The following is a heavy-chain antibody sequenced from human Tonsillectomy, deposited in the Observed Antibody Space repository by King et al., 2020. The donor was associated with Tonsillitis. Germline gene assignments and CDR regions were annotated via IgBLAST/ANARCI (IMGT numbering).Heavy chain of an antibody. CDR3: AKDMGDYYDCSGYGWLDP. CDR1: GFTFSSYA. CDR2: ISGSGGST. J-gene: IGHJ5*02. Sequence: VQLVESGGGLVQPGGSLRLSCAASGFTFSSYAMSWVRQAPGKGLEWVSAISGSGGSTYYADSVKGRFTISRDNSKNTLYLQMNSLRAEDTAVYYFAKDMGDYYDCSGYGWLDPWGQGALVTVSS. V-gene: IGHV3-23*04. D-gene: IGHD3-22*01.